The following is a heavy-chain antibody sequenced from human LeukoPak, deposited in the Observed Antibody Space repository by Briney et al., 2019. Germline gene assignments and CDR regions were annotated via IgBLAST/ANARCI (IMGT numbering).Heavy chain of an antibody. V-gene: IGHV4-61*02. D-gene: IGHD3-22*01. Sequence: NPSETLSLTCIVSGGSTSTGDYYCSWIRQPAGKGLEWIGRIYTSGSTNYNPSLKSRVTMSVDTSKNQFSLKLSSVTAADTAVYYCARDIDPNSKYYYDSSGYYGGYSWFDPWGQGTLVTVSS. CDR3: ARDIDPNSKYYYDSSGYYGGYSWFDP. J-gene: IGHJ5*02. CDR2: IYTSGST. CDR1: GGSTSTGDYY.